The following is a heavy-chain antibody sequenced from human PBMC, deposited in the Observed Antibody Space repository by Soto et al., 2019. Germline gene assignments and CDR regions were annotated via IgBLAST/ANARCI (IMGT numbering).Heavy chain of an antibody. D-gene: IGHD2-2*01. J-gene: IGHJ4*02. CDR2: IRGSGVST. CDR3: AKDRGGCSSTSCPPRLFDY. V-gene: IGHV3-23*01. CDR1: GFTFSSYA. Sequence: EVQLLESGGGLVQPGGSLGLSGAASGFTFSSYAMVWFAQAPGRGLDGAPGIRGSGVSTYYADPVKGRFTISRDNSKNTLYLQMNSLRAEDTAVYYCAKDRGGCSSTSCPPRLFDYWGQGTLVTVSS.